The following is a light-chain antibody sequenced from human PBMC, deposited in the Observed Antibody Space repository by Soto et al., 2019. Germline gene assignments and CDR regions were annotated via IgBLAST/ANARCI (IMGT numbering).Light chain of an antibody. J-gene: IGKJ5*01. V-gene: IGKV3-11*01. CDR3: QQRSSWPIS. Sequence: EIVLTQSTGTLCLSPGERATRSCRASQSVSNNLAWFQQKPGQVPRLLIFDASKRAAGVPARFSGSGSGTDFTLTISFLDPEDFAVYYCQQRSSWPISVGEGTRLEIK. CDR2: DAS. CDR1: QSVSNN.